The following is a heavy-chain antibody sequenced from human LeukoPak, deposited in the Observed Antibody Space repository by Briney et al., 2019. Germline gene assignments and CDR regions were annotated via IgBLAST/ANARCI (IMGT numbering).Heavy chain of an antibody. D-gene: IGHD6-13*01. CDR2: INPNSGGT. Sequence: GASVTVTCKASGYTFTVYYMHWVRQAPGQGLEWMGWINPNSGGTNYAQKFQGRVTMTRDTSISTAYMELSRLRSDDTDVYYCARGQGYSSSEADYWGQGTLVTVSS. CDR1: GYTFTVYY. J-gene: IGHJ4*02. CDR3: ARGQGYSSSEADY. V-gene: IGHV1-2*02.